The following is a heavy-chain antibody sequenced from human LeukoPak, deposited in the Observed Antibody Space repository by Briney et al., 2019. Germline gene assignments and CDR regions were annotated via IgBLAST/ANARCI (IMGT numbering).Heavy chain of an antibody. CDR2: IYYSGST. CDR1: GGSISSSSYY. Sequence: PSETLSLTCTVSGGSISSSSYYWGWIRQPPGKGLEWIGSIYYSGSTYYNPSLKSRVTISVDTSKNQFSLKLSSVTAADTAVYYCARHRYYYGSGNSYWGQGTLVTVSS. D-gene: IGHD3-10*01. J-gene: IGHJ4*02. V-gene: IGHV4-39*01. CDR3: ARHRYYYGSGNSY.